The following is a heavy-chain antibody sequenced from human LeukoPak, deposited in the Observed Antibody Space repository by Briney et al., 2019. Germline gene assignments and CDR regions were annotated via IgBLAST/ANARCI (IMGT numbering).Heavy chain of an antibody. J-gene: IGHJ4*02. CDR3: ARVKQVAVIVENYFDY. CDR2: ISYDGSNK. V-gene: IGHV3-30-3*01. Sequence: GGSLRLSCAASGFTLSSYVMHWVRQAPGKGLEWVAVISYDGSNKYYADSVKGRFTISRDNSKNTLYLQMNSLRDEDTAVYYCARVKQVAVIVENYFDYWGQGTLVAVSS. CDR1: GFTLSSYV. D-gene: IGHD6-6*01.